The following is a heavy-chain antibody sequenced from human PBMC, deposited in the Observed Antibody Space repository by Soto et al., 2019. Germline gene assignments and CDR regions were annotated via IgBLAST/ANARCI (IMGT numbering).Heavy chain of an antibody. J-gene: IGHJ1*01. Sequence: GGSLRLSCAASGFTFSNAWMSWVRQAPGKGLEWVGRIKSKTDGGTTEYATPVKGRFTISRDDSKNTLFLQMNSLKTEDTAVYSCATSFNWAACWGQGPLATASS. CDR2: IKSKTDGGTT. V-gene: IGHV3-15*01. CDR3: ATSFNWAAC. CDR1: GFTFSNAW. D-gene: IGHD3-16*01.